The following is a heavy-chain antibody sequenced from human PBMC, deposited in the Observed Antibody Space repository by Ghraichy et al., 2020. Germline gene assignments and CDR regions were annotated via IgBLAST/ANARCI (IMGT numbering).Heavy chain of an antibody. J-gene: IGHJ4*02. D-gene: IGHD6-13*01. CDR3: ARSLYSSSWLNTYFDY. Sequence: SETLSLTCTVSGGSISSSSYYWGWIRQPPGKGLEWIGSIYYSGSTYYNPSLKSRVTISVDTSKNQFSLKLSSVTAADTAVYYCARSLYSSSWLNTYFDYWGQGTLVTVSS. V-gene: IGHV4-39*01. CDR1: GGSISSSSYY. CDR2: IYYSGST.